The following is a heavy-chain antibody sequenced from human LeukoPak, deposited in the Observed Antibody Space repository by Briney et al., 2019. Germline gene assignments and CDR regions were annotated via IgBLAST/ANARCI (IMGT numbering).Heavy chain of an antibody. J-gene: IGHJ3*02. V-gene: IGHV1-69*06. CDR1: GGTFSSYA. CDR3: ARRLDCSGGSCFRYAFDI. CDR2: IIPIFGTA. D-gene: IGHD2-15*01. Sequence: GASVKVSCKASGGTFSSYAISWVRQAPGRGLEWMGGIIPIFGTANYAQKFQGRVTITADKSTSTAYMELSSLRSEDTAVYYCARRLDCSGGSCFRYAFDIWGQGTMVTVSS.